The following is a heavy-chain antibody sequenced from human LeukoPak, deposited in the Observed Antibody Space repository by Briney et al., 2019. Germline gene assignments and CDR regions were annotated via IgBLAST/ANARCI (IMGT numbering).Heavy chain of an antibody. CDR2: ISPGGFDT. CDR3: ARQYDSSGYYADY. V-gene: IGHV5-51*01. CDR1: GSPFTSYW. Sequence: GASLKISCKGSGSPFTSYWIGWVRQTPGKGLGWMGVISPGGFDTRYSPSFQGQVTISADKSISTAYLQWSSLKASDTAMYYCARQYDSSGYYADYWGQGTLVTVSS. D-gene: IGHD3-22*01. J-gene: IGHJ4*02.